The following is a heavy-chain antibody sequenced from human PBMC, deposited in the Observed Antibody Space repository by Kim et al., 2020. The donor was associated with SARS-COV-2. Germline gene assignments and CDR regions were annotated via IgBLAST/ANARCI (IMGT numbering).Heavy chain of an antibody. V-gene: IGHV3-48*03. CDR1: GFTFSSYE. CDR2: ISSSCSTI. J-gene: IGHJ6*02. CDR3: ARSVYYCGRDV. Sequence: GGSLRLSCVASGFTFSSYEMNWVRQAPGKGLEWVSYISSSCSTIYYADSVKGRFTISRDNAKNSLYQQMNSLRAEDTAVYYCARSVYYCGRDVWGQGTKVTVSS.